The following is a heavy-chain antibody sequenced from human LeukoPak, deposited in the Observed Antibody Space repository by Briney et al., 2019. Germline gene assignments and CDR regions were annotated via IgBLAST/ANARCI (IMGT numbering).Heavy chain of an antibody. CDR2: INHSGST. V-gene: IGHV4-34*01. CDR1: GGSFSGYY. D-gene: IGHD1-26*01. Sequence: SETLFLTCAVYGGSFSGYYWSWIRQPPGKGLEWIGEINHSGSTNYNPSLKSRVTISVDTSKNQFSLKLSSVTAADTAVYYCARGPKIVGAAFDIWGQGTMVTVSS. J-gene: IGHJ3*02. CDR3: ARGPKIVGAAFDI.